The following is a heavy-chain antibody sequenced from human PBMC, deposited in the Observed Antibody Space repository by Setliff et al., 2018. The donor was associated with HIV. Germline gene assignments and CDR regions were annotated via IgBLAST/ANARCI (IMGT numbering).Heavy chain of an antibody. CDR1: GFTFSSYA. D-gene: IGHD3-22*01. CDR3: ARDPTYYYDTSGPYDAFDI. J-gene: IGHJ3*02. Sequence: GGSLRLSCAASGFTFSSYAMHWVRQAPGKGLEWVAVISYDGNIKYYADSVKGRFTISRDNSKNTLYVQMNSLRAEDTAVYYCARDPTYYYDTSGPYDAFDIWGQGTMVTVSS. V-gene: IGHV3-30*04. CDR2: ISYDGNIK.